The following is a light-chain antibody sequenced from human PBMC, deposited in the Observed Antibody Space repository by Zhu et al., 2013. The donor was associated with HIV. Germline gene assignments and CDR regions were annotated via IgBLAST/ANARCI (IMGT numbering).Light chain of an antibody. CDR1: QSLLYSSNDKNY. CDR2: WAS. J-gene: IGKJ2*04. Sequence: DIVMTQSPDSLAVSLGERATINCKSSQSLLYSSNDKNYLAWYQQKPGHPPKLLIYWASTRESGVPDRFSGSGSGTDFTLNISSLQAEDVAVYYCQQYYSNPRSFGQGTKVEIK. CDR3: QQYYSNPRS. V-gene: IGKV4-1*01.